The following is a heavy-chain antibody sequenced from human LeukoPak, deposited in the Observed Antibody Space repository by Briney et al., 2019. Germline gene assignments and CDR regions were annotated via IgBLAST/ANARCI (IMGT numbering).Heavy chain of an antibody. CDR1: GFTFDDYA. CDR2: ISWNSGSI. Sequence: GRSLRLSCAASGFTFDDYAMHWVRQAPGKGLEWVSGISWNSGSIGYADSVKGRFTISRDNSKNMLYLQMNSLRPEDTAVYFCARESPVVPTASDAFDIWGQGTMVTVSS. D-gene: IGHD2-2*01. V-gene: IGHV3-9*01. CDR3: ARESPVVPTASDAFDI. J-gene: IGHJ3*02.